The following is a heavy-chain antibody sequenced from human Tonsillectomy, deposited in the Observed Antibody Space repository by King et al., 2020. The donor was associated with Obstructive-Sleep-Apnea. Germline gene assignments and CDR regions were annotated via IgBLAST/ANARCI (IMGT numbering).Heavy chain of an antibody. Sequence: VQLVESGGGLVQPGGSLRLSCAASGFSVSDNYMSWVRQAPGKGLEWVSVIYSGGTTYYTDSVKGRFSISRDNSNNMLYLQMDTLRAEDTGVYYCARAYSRNYFYYGMDVWGQGATVTVSS. D-gene: IGHD1-26*01. CDR2: IYSGGTT. V-gene: IGHV3-66*01. J-gene: IGHJ6*02. CDR1: GFSVSDNY. CDR3: ARAYSRNYFYYGMDV.